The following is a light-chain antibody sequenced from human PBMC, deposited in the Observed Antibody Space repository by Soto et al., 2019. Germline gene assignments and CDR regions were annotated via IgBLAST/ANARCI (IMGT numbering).Light chain of an antibody. J-gene: IGKJ3*01. CDR3: QQYGRSPFT. CDR1: QSVSSNY. Sequence: EIVMTQSPGTLSLSPGETATLSCRASQSVSSNYVAWFHQKPGPAPRLLIYGASSRATGVPDRFSASGSGTVFPLTISRLDPEDVAVYYCQQYGRSPFTFGPGTKVDIK. CDR2: GAS. V-gene: IGKV3-20*01.